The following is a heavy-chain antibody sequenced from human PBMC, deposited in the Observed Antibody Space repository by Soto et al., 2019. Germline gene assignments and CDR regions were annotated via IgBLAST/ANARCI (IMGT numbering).Heavy chain of an antibody. CDR1: GFTFSDYY. CDR3: ARDQVPYSSSPYYYYMDV. Sequence: GGSLRLSCAASGFTFSDYYMSWIRQAPGKGLEWVSYISSSGSTIYYADSVKGRFTISRDNAKNSLYLQMNSLRAEDTAVYYCARDQVPYSSSPYYYYMDVWGKGTTVTVSS. J-gene: IGHJ6*03. V-gene: IGHV3-11*01. CDR2: ISSSGSTI. D-gene: IGHD6-13*01.